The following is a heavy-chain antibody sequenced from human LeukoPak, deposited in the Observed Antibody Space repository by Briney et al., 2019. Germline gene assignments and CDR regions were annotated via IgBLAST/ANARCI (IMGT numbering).Heavy chain of an antibody. CDR2: IRYDGSNK. V-gene: IGHV3-30*02. Sequence: GGSLRLSCAASGFIFSSYGMHWVRQAPGKGLEWVSYIRYDGSNKYYADSVKGRFTISRDNSKNTLYLQMNSLRAEHTAVYYCAKGADGDKVVITHNAIDYWGQGTLVTVSS. J-gene: IGHJ4*02. D-gene: IGHD3-22*01. CDR1: GFIFSSYG. CDR3: AKGADGDKVVITHNAIDY.